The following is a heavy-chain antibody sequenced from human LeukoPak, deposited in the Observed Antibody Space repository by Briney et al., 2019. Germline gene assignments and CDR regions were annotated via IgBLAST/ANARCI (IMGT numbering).Heavy chain of an antibody. V-gene: IGHV1-2*06. CDR2: INPNSGGT. D-gene: IGHD3-22*01. CDR1: GYTFTGYY. CDR3: ARGTYYYDSSGYFDY. J-gene: IGHJ4*02. Sequence: ASVKVSCKASGYTFTGYYMHWVRQAPGQGLEWMGRINPNSGGTNYAQKFQGSVTMTRDTSISTAYMELSRLRSDDTAVYYCARGTYYYDSSGYFDYWGQGTLVTVSS.